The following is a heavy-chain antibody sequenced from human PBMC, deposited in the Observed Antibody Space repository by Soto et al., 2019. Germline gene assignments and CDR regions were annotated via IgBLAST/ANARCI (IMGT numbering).Heavy chain of an antibody. CDR1: GYSFTSYW. Sequence: GESLKISCKGSGYSFTSYWIGRFRQMPGKGLEWMGIIYPGDSDTRYSPSFQGQVTISADKSISTAYLQWSSLKASDTAMYYCARHRKSTPPTLSNYYYMDVWGKGTTVTVS. CDR3: ARHRKSTPPTLSNYYYMDV. V-gene: IGHV5-51*01. CDR2: IYPGDSDT. J-gene: IGHJ6*03.